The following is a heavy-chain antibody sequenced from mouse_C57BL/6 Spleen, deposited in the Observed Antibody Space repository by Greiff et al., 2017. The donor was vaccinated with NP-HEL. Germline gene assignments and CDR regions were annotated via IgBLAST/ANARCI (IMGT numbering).Heavy chain of an antibody. J-gene: IGHJ2*01. CDR3: ARDQDYGSRPLYYFDY. D-gene: IGHD1-1*01. CDR2: ISDGGSYT. V-gene: IGHV5-4*01. CDR1: GFTFSSYA. Sequence: EVMLVESGGGLVKPGGSLKLSCAASGFTFSSYAMSWVRQTPEKRLEWVATISDGGSYTYYPDNVKGRFTISRDNAKNNLYLQMSHLKSEDTAMYYCARDQDYGSRPLYYFDYWGQGTTLTVSS.